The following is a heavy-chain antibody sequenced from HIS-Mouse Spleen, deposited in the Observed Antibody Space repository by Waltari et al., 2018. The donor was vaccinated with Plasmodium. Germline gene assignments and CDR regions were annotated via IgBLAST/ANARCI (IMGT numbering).Heavy chain of an antibody. J-gene: IGHJ2*01. D-gene: IGHD6-13*01. CDR2: IKQDGSEK. Sequence: EVQLVESGGGLVQPGGSLRLACAASELPFSSFWMSWVRRAHGKGLEWVANIKQDGSEKYYVDSVKGRFTISRDNAKNSLYLQMTSLRAEDTAVYYCASSWYWYFDLWGRGTLVTVSS. V-gene: IGHV3-7*01. CDR3: ASSWYWYFDL. CDR1: ELPFSSFW.